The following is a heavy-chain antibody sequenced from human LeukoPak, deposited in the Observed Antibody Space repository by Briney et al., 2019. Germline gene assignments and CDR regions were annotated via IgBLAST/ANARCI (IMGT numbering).Heavy chain of an antibody. V-gene: IGHV3-23*01. J-gene: IGHJ4*02. Sequence: GGSLRLSCAASGFSFSIYWMNWVRQAPGKGLEWVSAISGSGGSTYYADSVKGRFTISRDNSKNTLYLQMNSLRAEDTAVYYCAKQYYDSSGYHEAGYWGQGTLVTVSS. D-gene: IGHD3-22*01. CDR2: ISGSGGST. CDR1: GFSFSIYW. CDR3: AKQYYDSSGYHEAGY.